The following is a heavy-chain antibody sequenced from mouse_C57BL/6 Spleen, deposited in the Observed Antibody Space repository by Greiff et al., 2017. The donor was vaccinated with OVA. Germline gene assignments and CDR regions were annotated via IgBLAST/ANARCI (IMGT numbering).Heavy chain of an antibody. Sequence: QVQLQQSGAELVKPGASLRLSCKASGTTFTEYTIHWVKRSSGQGLGGIGWFYPGSGSIKYNEKFKYKATLTAYKSSSTVYMELSRLTSEDSAVYFCARHEDSSGYGYYAMDYWGQGTSVTVSS. CDR1: GTTFTEYT. V-gene: IGHV1-62-2*01. CDR3: ARHEDSSGYGYYAMDY. J-gene: IGHJ4*01. D-gene: IGHD3-2*02. CDR2: FYPGSGSI.